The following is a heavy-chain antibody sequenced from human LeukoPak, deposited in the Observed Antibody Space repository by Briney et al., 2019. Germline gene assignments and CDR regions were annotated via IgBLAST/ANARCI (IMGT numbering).Heavy chain of an antibody. Sequence: SGGSLRLSCAASGFTFSSYWMSWVRQAPGKGLEWVANIKQDGSEKYYVDSVKGRFTISRDNAKNSLYLQMNGLRAEDTAVYYCASGSYCSSTSCYTNPDYWGQGTLVTVSS. CDR1: GFTFSSYW. CDR2: IKQDGSEK. CDR3: ASGSYCSSTSCYTNPDY. V-gene: IGHV3-7*01. D-gene: IGHD2-2*02. J-gene: IGHJ4*02.